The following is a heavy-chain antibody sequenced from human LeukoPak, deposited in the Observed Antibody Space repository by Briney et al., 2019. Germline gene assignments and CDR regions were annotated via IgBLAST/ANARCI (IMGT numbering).Heavy chain of an antibody. D-gene: IGHD2-15*01. CDR3: AVGADCSGGSCYKFDP. J-gene: IGHJ5*02. V-gene: IGHV4-59*08. CDR1: GGSISNYY. Sequence: PSETLSLTCTVSGGSISNYYWSWIRQPPGEGLEWIGYIYYSGSTNYNPSLKSRVTISVDTSKNQFSLKLSSVTAADTAVYYCAVGADCSGGSCYKFDPWGQGTLVTVSS. CDR2: IYYSGST.